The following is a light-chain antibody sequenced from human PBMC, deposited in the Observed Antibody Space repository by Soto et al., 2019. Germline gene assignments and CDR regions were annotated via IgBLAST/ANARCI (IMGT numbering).Light chain of an antibody. J-gene: IGKJ4*02. V-gene: IGKV3-15*01. CDR2: GAS. CDR3: QQYNNWPLT. CDR1: QSVSNN. Sequence: EIVLTQSPATLSLSPGERATLYCRASQSVSNNLAWYQQKPGQAPSLFIFGASVRATGVPDRFSGSGSGTEFTLSISNLQSEDSAVYYCQQYNNWPLTFGEGTKVDI.